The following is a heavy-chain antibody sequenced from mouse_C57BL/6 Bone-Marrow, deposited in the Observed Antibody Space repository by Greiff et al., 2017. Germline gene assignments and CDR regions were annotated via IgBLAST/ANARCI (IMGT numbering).Heavy chain of an antibody. J-gene: IGHJ2*01. CDR1: GYTFTSYW. D-gene: IGHD6-1*01. CDR2: IYPSDSET. Sequence: QVQLQQPGAELVRPGSSVKLSCKASGYTFTSYWMDWVKQRPGQGLEWIGNIYPSDSETHYNQKFKDKATLTVDKSSSTAYMQLSSLTSEDSAVYYCAAALYYFDYWGQGTTLTVSS. V-gene: IGHV1-61*01. CDR3: AAALYYFDY.